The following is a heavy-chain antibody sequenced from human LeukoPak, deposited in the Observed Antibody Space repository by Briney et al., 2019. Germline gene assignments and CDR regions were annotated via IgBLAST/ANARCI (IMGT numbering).Heavy chain of an antibody. D-gene: IGHD6-6*01. CDR3: ARDSVVGAARPYYYYYMDV. Sequence: ASVKVSCKASGGTFSSYAISWVRQAPGQGLEWMGGIIPIFGTANYAQKLQGRVTMTTDTSTSTAYMELRSLRSDDTAVYYCARDSVVGAARPYYYYYMDVWGKGTTVTVSS. CDR1: GGTFSSYA. V-gene: IGHV1-69*05. CDR2: IIPIFGTA. J-gene: IGHJ6*03.